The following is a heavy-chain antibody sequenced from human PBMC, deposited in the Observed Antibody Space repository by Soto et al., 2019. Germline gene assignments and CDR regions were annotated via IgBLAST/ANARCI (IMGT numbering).Heavy chain of an antibody. CDR1: GGSISSSSYY. V-gene: IGHV4-39*07. CDR3: ARPGLAGIRTPGYSSGWYNRYYYYYGMDV. CDR2: INHSGST. J-gene: IGHJ6*02. Sequence: SETLSLTCTVSGGSISSSSYYWGWIRQPPGKGLEWIGEINHSGSTNYNPSLKSRVTISVDASKNQFSLKLSSVTAADTAVYYCARPGLAGIRTPGYSSGWYNRYYYYYGMDVWGQGTTVTVSS. D-gene: IGHD6-19*01.